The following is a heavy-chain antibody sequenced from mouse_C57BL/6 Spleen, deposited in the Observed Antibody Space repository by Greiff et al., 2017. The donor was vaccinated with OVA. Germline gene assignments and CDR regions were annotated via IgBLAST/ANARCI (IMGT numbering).Heavy chain of an antibody. CDR2: ISSGGDYI. CDR1: GFTFSSYA. CDR3: TRDTLSYYFDY. Sequence: EVKLMESGEGLVKPGGSLKLSCAASGFTFSSYAMSWVRQTPEKRLEWVAYISSGGDYIYYADTVKGRFTISRDNARNTLYLQMSSLKSEDTAMYYCTRDTLSYYFDYWGQGTTLTVSS. J-gene: IGHJ2*01. V-gene: IGHV5-9-1*02.